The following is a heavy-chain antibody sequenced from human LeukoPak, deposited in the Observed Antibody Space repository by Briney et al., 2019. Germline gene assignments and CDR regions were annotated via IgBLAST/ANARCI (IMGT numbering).Heavy chain of an antibody. Sequence: GGSLRLSCAASGFTFSSYGMHWVRQAPGKGLEWVAVIWYDGSHQYYADSVKGRFTISRDNSKNTLDLQMNSLRVEDTAVYFCAKDKDTPATAQPQRGYFESWGQGTLVTVSS. CDR2: IWYDGSHQ. CDR1: GFTFSSYG. V-gene: IGHV3-33*06. D-gene: IGHD2-15*01. J-gene: IGHJ4*02. CDR3: AKDKDTPATAQPQRGYFES.